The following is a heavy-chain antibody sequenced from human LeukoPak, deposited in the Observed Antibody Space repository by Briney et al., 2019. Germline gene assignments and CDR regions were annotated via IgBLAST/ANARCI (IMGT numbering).Heavy chain of an antibody. J-gene: IGHJ6*03. D-gene: IGHD3-10*01. Sequence: GGSLRLSCAASGFTFNNYGMHWVRQAPGKGLEWVAFIRYNGINQYYADSVKGRFTISRDNSKSTLYLQMNSLKGDDTAVYYCAKDSAFYYIDVWGKGTTVIISS. CDR1: GFTFNNYG. CDR3: AKDSAFYYIDV. CDR2: IRYNGINQ. V-gene: IGHV3-30*02.